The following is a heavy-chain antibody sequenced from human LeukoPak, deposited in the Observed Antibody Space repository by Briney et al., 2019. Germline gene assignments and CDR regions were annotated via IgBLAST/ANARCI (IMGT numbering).Heavy chain of an antibody. V-gene: IGHV1-18*01. CDR3: ARTPKRFGELYQSADY. J-gene: IGHJ4*02. CDR1: AYTFTSYD. Sequence: GASVKVSCKASAYTFTSYDINWVRQAPGQGLEWMGWISAYNGNADYAQSFQGRVTMTTDTSTSTAYMELRSLRSDDTGVYYCARTPKRFGELYQSADYWGQGSLVTVSS. D-gene: IGHD3-10*01. CDR2: ISAYNGNA.